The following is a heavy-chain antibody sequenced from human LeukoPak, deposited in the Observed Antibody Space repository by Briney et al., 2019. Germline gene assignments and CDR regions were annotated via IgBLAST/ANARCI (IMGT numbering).Heavy chain of an antibody. Sequence: SETRSLTCAVYGGSFSGYYWSWIRQPPGKGLEWIGEINHSGSTNYNPSLKSRVTISVDTSKNQFSLKLSSVTAADTAVYYCARAYVDTAIVILGIFGGDFDYWGQGTLVTVSS. V-gene: IGHV4-34*01. J-gene: IGHJ4*02. CDR3: ARAYVDTAIVILGIFGGDFDY. D-gene: IGHD5-18*01. CDR1: GGSFSGYY. CDR2: INHSGST.